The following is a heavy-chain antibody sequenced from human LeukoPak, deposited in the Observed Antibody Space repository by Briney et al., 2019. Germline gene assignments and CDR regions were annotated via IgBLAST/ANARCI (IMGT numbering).Heavy chain of an antibody. Sequence: ASVKVSCKASGYTFTSYGINWVRQAPGQGLEWMGWISAYNGNTNYAQKLQGRVTMTRNTSISTAYMELSSLRSEDTAVYYCARTIAAAGTLPDYWGQGTLVTVSS. CDR1: GYTFTSYG. CDR2: ISAYNGNT. CDR3: ARTIAAAGTLPDY. D-gene: IGHD6-13*01. V-gene: IGHV1-18*01. J-gene: IGHJ4*02.